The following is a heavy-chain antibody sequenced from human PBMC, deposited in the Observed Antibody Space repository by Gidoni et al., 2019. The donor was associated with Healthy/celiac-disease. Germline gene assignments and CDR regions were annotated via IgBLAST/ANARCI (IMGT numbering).Heavy chain of an antibody. CDR2: IYYSGST. CDR3: ARLLGDY. D-gene: IGHD3-16*01. Sequence: QVQLQESGPGLVKPSEPLSLTCTVSGGSISSYYWSWIRQPPGKGLEWIGYIYYSGSTNYNPSLKSRVTISVDTSKNQFSLKLSSVTAADTAVYYCARLLGDYWGQGTLVTVSS. J-gene: IGHJ4*02. V-gene: IGHV4-59*08. CDR1: GGSISSYY.